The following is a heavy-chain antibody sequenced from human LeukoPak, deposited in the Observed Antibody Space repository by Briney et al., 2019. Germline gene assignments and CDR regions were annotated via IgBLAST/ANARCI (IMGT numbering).Heavy chain of an antibody. D-gene: IGHD3-16*01. CDR3: ARDFTRSWGAFDI. Sequence: PSETLSLTCTVSGGSISSSSYYWGWIRQPPGKGLEWIGSIYYSGSTYYNPSLKSRVTISVDTSKNQFSLKLSSVTAADTAVYYCARDFTRSWGAFDIWGQGTMVTVSS. J-gene: IGHJ3*02. V-gene: IGHV4-39*07. CDR2: IYYSGST. CDR1: GGSISSSSYY.